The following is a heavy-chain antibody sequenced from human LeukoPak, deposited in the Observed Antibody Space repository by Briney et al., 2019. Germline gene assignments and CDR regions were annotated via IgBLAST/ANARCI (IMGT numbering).Heavy chain of an antibody. CDR1: GFTFSSYD. D-gene: IGHD5-12*01. CDR2: IKEDGTAK. V-gene: IGHV3-7*01. CDR3: TRDSGYNAFDI. Sequence: GGSLRLSCAASGFTFSSYDMHWVRQAPGKGLEWVGNIKEDGTAKNYVVSVRGRFTISRDNAKNSLYLQMNSLRGEDTAVYYCTRDSGYNAFDIWGQGTMVTVSS. J-gene: IGHJ3*02.